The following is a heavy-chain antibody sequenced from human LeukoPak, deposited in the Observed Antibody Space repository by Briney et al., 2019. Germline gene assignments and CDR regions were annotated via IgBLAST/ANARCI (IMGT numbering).Heavy chain of an antibody. D-gene: IGHD3-3*02. Sequence: SETLSLTCTVSGGSISSYYWSWIRQPAGKGLEWIGRIYTSGSTNYNPSLKSRVTMSVDTSKNQFSLKLSSVTAADTAVYYCASHFAVSGYYYYYMDVWGKGTTVTVSS. V-gene: IGHV4-4*07. CDR1: GGSISSYY. CDR2: IYTSGST. J-gene: IGHJ6*03. CDR3: ASHFAVSGYYYYYMDV.